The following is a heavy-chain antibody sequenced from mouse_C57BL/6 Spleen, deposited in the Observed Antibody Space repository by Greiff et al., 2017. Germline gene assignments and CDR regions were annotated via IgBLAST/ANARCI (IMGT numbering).Heavy chain of an antibody. D-gene: IGHD1-1*01. Sequence: EVNVVESGGDLVKPGGSLKLSCAASGFTFSSYGMSWVRQTPDKRLEWVATISSGGSYTYYPDSVKGRFTISRDNAKNTLYLQMSSLKSEDTAMYYGARSELITTVVAGAMDYWGQGTSVTVSS. V-gene: IGHV5-6*01. CDR3: ARSELITTVVAGAMDY. CDR1: GFTFSSYG. J-gene: IGHJ4*01. CDR2: ISSGGSYT.